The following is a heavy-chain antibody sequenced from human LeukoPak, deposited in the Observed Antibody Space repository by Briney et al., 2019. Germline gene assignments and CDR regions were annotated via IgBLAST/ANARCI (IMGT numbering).Heavy chain of an antibody. V-gene: IGHV3-30-3*01. CDR3: ARIDFWMGMDV. CDR2: ISYDGSNK. J-gene: IGHJ6*04. CDR1: GFTFSSYA. D-gene: IGHD3-3*01. Sequence: GGSLRLSCAASGFTFSSYAMHWVRQAPGKGLEWVAVISYDGSNKYYADSVKGRFTISRDNSKNTLYLQMNSLRAEDTAVYYCARIDFWMGMDVWGKGTTVTVSS.